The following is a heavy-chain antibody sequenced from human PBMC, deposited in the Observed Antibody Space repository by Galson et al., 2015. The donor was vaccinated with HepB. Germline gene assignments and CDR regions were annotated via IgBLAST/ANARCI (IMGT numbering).Heavy chain of an antibody. CDR2: TYYRSKWSS. D-gene: IGHD3-22*01. Sequence: CAISGDSVSSNRAAWDWIRQSPSRGLEWLGRTYYRSKWSSDYAASVKSRITINADTSKNQFSLQLNSVTPEDTAVYYCARGHYYDSTGAYYFDYWGQGTLVTVST. V-gene: IGHV6-1*01. J-gene: IGHJ4*02. CDR3: ARGHYYDSTGAYYFDY. CDR1: GDSVSSNRAA.